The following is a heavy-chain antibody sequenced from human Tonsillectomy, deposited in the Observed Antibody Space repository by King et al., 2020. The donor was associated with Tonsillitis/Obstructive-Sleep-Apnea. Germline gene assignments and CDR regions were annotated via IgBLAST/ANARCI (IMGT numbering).Heavy chain of an antibody. V-gene: IGHV3-33*01. CDR3: ARGDCSSTSCYHADY. J-gene: IGHJ4*02. D-gene: IGHD2-2*01. CDR2: IWYDGSNK. Sequence: VQLVESGGGVVQPGRSLRLSCAASGFTFSSNGMHWVRQAPGKGLEWVAVIWYDGSNKYYADSVKGRFTISRDNSRNTLYLQMNSLRAEDTAVYYCARGDCSSTSCYHADYWGQGTLVTVSS. CDR1: GFTFSSNG.